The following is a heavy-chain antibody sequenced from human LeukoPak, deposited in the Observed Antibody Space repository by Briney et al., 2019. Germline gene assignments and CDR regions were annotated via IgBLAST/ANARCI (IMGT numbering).Heavy chain of an antibody. CDR1: TFTFSDYD. Sequence: GGSLRLSCTASTFTFSDYDMTWVRQAPGKGLDWVSTISATGDSAFYADSVRGRFTVSRDNSKNTLYLQMNSLRGEDTALYYCAPLDVNIVGYWGQGTLVAVSS. J-gene: IGHJ4*02. CDR3: APLDVNIVGY. CDR2: ISATGDSA. D-gene: IGHD5-12*01. V-gene: IGHV3-23*01.